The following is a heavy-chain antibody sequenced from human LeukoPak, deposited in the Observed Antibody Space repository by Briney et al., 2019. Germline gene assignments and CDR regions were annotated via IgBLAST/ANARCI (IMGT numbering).Heavy chain of an antibody. Sequence: GGSLRLSCAASGFTVSSNYMSWVRQAPGKGLEWVSVIYSGGSTYYADSVKGRFTISRDNSKNTLYLQMNSLRAEDTAVYYCARQPQHEASFDYWGQGALVAVSS. V-gene: IGHV3-66*04. CDR2: IYSGGST. CDR1: GFTVSSNY. CDR3: ARQPQHEASFDY. J-gene: IGHJ4*02.